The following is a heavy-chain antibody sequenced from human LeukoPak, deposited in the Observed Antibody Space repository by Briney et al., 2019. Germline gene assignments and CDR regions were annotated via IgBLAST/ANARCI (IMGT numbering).Heavy chain of an antibody. V-gene: IGHV3-74*01. CDR2: MNTDGSTI. D-gene: IGHD6-19*01. Sequence: GGSLKLSCAASGFIFSNYWMHWVRQAPGEELVWVSRMNTDGSTINYADYVKGRFTISRDNAKNPLYLQMNSLTTEDTAVYYCATAGKYRFDNWGQGILVTVSS. CDR1: GFIFSNYW. CDR3: ATAGKYRFDN. J-gene: IGHJ5*02.